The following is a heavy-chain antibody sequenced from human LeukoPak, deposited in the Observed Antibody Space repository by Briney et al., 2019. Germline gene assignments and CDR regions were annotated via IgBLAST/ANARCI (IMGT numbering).Heavy chain of an antibody. CDR1: GFTFSSYW. CDR3: AGGSGWLIDY. D-gene: IGHD6-19*01. V-gene: IGHV3-7*03. J-gene: IGHJ4*02. Sequence: GGSLRLSCAASGFTFSSYWMNWVRHTPGKGPEWVANIEGDGSETNYMDSVKGRFTISRDNAKKSLHLQMNSLRAEDTGVYYCAGGSGWLIDYWGQGTLVTVSS. CDR2: IEGDGSET.